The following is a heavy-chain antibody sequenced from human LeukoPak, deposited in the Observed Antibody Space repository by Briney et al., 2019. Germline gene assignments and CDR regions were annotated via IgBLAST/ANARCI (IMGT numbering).Heavy chain of an antibody. V-gene: IGHV3-23*01. Sequence: GGSLRLSCAASGFTFSSYAMSWVRQAPGKGLEWVSAISGSGGGTYYADSVKGRFTISRDNSKNTLYLQMNSLRAEDTAVYYCAKNVLLWFGELSPFDYWGQGTLVTVSS. CDR2: ISGSGGGT. D-gene: IGHD3-10*01. CDR1: GFTFSSYA. CDR3: AKNVLLWFGELSPFDY. J-gene: IGHJ4*02.